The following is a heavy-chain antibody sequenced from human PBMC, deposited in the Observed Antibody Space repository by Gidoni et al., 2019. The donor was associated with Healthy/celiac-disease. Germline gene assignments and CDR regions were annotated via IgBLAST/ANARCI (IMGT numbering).Heavy chain of an antibody. Sequence: EVQLLESGGGLVQPGGSLRLSCAASGLPFRSYAMSWVRQARGQGLEWVAAISGSGGSTYYADSVKGRFTISRDNSKNTLDLQMNSLRAEDTAVYYCAKDLKHIVVVTAIPDAFDIWGQGTMVTVSS. CDR3: AKDLKHIVVVTAIPDAFDI. J-gene: IGHJ3*02. CDR1: GLPFRSYA. D-gene: IGHD2-21*02. V-gene: IGHV3-23*01. CDR2: ISGSGGST.